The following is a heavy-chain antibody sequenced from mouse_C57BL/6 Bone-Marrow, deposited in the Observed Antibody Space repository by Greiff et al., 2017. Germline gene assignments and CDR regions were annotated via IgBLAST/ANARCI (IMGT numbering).Heavy chain of an antibody. D-gene: IGHD1-1*01. CDR3: ARSGYYYGSSPVYFDY. CDR2: INPGSGGT. J-gene: IGHJ2*01. CDR1: GYAFTNYL. Sequence: VQLQQSGAELVRPGTSVKVSCKASGYAFTNYLIEWVKQRPGQGLEWIGVINPGSGGTNYNEKFKGKATLTADKSSSPAYMQLSSLTSEDSAVYFCARSGYYYGSSPVYFDYWGQGTTLTVSS. V-gene: IGHV1-54*01.